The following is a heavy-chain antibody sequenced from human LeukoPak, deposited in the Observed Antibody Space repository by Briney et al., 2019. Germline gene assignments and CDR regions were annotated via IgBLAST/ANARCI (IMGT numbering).Heavy chain of an antibody. J-gene: IGHJ4*02. CDR1: GFTFSSYS. Sequence: SGGSLRLSCAASGFTFSSYSMNWVRQAPGKGLEWVSSISSSSSYIYYADSVKGRFTISRDNAKNSLYLQMNSLRAEDTAVYYCARRYCSGGSCYCDYWGQGTLVTVSS. D-gene: IGHD2-15*01. CDR2: ISSSSSYI. CDR3: ARRYCSGGSCYCDY. V-gene: IGHV3-21*01.